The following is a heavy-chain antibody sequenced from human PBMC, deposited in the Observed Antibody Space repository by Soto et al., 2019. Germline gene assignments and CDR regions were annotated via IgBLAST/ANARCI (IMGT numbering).Heavy chain of an antibody. CDR1: GGSFSGYY. D-gene: IGHD3-3*01. Sequence: PSETLSLTCAVYGGSFSGYYWSWIRQPPGKGLEWIGEINHSGSTNYNPSLKSRVTISVDTSKNQFSLKLSSVTAADTAVYYCARVKHDFWCGYTNWFDPWGQGTLVTVSS. CDR2: INHSGST. J-gene: IGHJ5*02. V-gene: IGHV4-34*01. CDR3: ARVKHDFWCGYTNWFDP.